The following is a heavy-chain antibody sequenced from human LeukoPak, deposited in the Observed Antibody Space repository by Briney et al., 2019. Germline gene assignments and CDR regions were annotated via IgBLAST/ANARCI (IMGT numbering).Heavy chain of an antibody. D-gene: IGHD3-22*01. Sequence: SETLSLTCTVSGGSISSYYWSWIRQPPGKGLEWIGYIYYSGSTNYNPSLKSRVTISVDTPKNQFSLKLSSVTAADTAVYYCARGYYYDSSGYFPTFDYWGQGTLVTVSS. CDR1: GGSISSYY. J-gene: IGHJ4*02. CDR3: ARGYYYDSSGYFPTFDY. CDR2: IYYSGST. V-gene: IGHV4-59*01.